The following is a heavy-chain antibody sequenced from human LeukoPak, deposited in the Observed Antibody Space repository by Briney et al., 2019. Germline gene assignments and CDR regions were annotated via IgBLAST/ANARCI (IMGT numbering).Heavy chain of an antibody. D-gene: IGHD3-22*01. V-gene: IGHV4-39*01. CDR2: IYYSGST. J-gene: IGHJ4*02. CDR1: GGSISSSSYY. CDR3: ASPPPYYYDSSGPIDY. Sequence: KPSETLSPTCTVSGGSISSSSYYWGWIRQPPGKGLEWIGSIYYSGSTYYNPSLKSRVTISVDTSKNQFSLKLSSVTAADTAVYYCASPPPYYYDSSGPIDYWGQGTLVTVSS.